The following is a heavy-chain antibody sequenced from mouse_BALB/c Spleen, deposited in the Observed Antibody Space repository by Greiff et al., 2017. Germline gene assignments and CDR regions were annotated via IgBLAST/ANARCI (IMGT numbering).Heavy chain of an antibody. CDR1: GFSLTGYG. CDR2: IWGDGST. V-gene: IGHV2-6-7*01. D-gene: IGHD2-14*01. Sequence: VQVVESGPGLVAPSQSLSITCTVSGFSLTGYGVNWVRQPPGKGLEWLGMIWGDGSTDYNSALKSRLSISKDNSKSQVFLKMNSLQTDDTARYYCASQVRPYAMDYWGQGTSVTVSS. CDR3: ASQVRPYAMDY. J-gene: IGHJ4*01.